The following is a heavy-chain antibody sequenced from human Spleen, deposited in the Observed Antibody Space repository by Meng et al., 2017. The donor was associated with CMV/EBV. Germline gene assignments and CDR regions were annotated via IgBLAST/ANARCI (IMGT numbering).Heavy chain of an antibody. CDR1: GFTFSSYA. Sequence: GESLKISCAASGFTFSSYAMSWVRQAPGKGLEWVSSISVSGRTTEYADSVKGRFTISRDNAKNSLYLQMNSLRAEDTAVYYCARDTGRSSSPSYYYYGMDVWGQGTTVTVSS. CDR2: ISVSGRTT. D-gene: IGHD2-2*01. J-gene: IGHJ6*02. CDR3: ARDTGRSSSPSYYYYGMDV. V-gene: IGHV3-23*01.